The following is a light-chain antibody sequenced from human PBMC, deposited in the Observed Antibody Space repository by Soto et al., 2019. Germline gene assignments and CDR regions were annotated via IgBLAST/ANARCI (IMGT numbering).Light chain of an antibody. CDR2: DAS. J-gene: IGKJ3*01. Sequence: DIVLTQSPATLSLSPGERATLSCRASQSVSRDFAWYQQKPGQAPRLLIYDASTRATGIPARFSGSGSGTDFTLTINSLPPEDFAVYYCQHRHNFGPGTKVDFK. CDR1: QSVSRD. CDR3: QHRHN. V-gene: IGKV3-11*01.